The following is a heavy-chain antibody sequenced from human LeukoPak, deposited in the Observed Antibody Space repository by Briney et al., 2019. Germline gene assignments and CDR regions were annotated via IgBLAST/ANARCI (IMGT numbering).Heavy chain of an antibody. V-gene: IGHV3-23*01. CDR1: GFTFSSYA. J-gene: IGHJ4*02. Sequence: GESLKISCAASGFTFSSYAMSWVRQAPGKGLEWVSAISGSGGSTYYADSVKGRFTISRDNSKNTLYLQMNSLRAEDTAVYYCAKGYYYDSKGFDYWGQGTLVTVSS. CDR2: ISGSGGST. D-gene: IGHD3-22*01. CDR3: AKGYYYDSKGFDY.